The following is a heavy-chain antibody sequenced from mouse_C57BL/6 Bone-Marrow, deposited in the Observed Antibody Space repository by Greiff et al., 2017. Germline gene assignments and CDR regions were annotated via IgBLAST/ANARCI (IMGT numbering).Heavy chain of an antibody. V-gene: IGHV5-16*01. D-gene: IGHD2-2*01. CDR2: INCDGSST. Sequence: EVKLMESEGGLVQPGSSMKLSCTASGFTFSDYYMAWVRQVPEKGLEWVANINCDGSSTYYLDSLKSRFIISRDNAKNMLYLQMSSLKSEDTATYYCAREGDYYGYDGAWFAYWGQGTLVTVSA. CDR1: GFTFSDYY. J-gene: IGHJ3*01. CDR3: AREGDYYGYDGAWFAY.